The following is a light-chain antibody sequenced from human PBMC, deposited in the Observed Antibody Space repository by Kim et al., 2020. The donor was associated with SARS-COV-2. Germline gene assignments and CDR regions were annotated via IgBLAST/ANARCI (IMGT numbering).Light chain of an antibody. J-gene: IGKJ4*01. Sequence: SPGDSATLSCRASQRVGSYLAWFQQKRGQAPRLLIYHASSRAPGIPARFSGSGSGTDFTLTISSLEPEDFAVYYCQQRSNWPRATFGGGTKVDIK. V-gene: IGKV3-11*01. CDR2: HAS. CDR3: QQRSNWPRAT. CDR1: QRVGSY.